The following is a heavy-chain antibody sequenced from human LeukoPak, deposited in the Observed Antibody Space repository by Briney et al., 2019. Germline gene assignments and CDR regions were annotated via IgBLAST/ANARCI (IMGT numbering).Heavy chain of an antibody. CDR2: ISYDGSNK. J-gene: IGHJ4*02. Sequence: GGSLRLSCAASGFTFSSYGMHWVRQAPGKGLEWVAVISYDGSNKYCADSVKGRFTISRDNSKNTLYLQMNRLRGEDTAVYYCAKGEYYDYVWGSTRGDYWGQGTLVTVSS. D-gene: IGHD3-16*01. CDR1: GFTFSSYG. CDR3: AKGEYYDYVWGSTRGDY. V-gene: IGHV3-30*18.